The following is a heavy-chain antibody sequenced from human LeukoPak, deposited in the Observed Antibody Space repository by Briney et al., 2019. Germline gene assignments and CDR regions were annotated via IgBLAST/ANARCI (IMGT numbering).Heavy chain of an antibody. CDR2: TYYRSKWEN. Sequence: SQTLSLTCAISGDSVSSNSAACNRIRQSPSRGLEWLGRTYYRSKWENDYALSVESRISINPDTSKNQFSLQLRSVTPEDTAVYYCARASPVGGLPTIGLLDSWGQGTLVTVSS. D-gene: IGHD3-16*01. V-gene: IGHV6-1*01. CDR1: GDSVSSNSAA. CDR3: ARASPVGGLPTIGLLDS. J-gene: IGHJ4*02.